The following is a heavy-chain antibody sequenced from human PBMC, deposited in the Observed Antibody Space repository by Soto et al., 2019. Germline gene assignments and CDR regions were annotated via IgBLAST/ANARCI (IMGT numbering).Heavy chain of an antibody. J-gene: IGHJ5*02. CDR3: ARESKYDTSGYPPWFAP. CDR1: VASISSGGYY. V-gene: IGHV4-31*03. Sequence: QVQLQESGPGLVKPSQTLSLTCTVSVASISSGGYYWSWIRQHPGEGLEWIGYIYYSGSTSYNPSLKSRVTISLDTSKNQFSLKLSSVNDADTAVYYCARESKYDTSGYPPWFAPWGQGTLVTVSS. CDR2: IYYSGST. D-gene: IGHD3-22*01.